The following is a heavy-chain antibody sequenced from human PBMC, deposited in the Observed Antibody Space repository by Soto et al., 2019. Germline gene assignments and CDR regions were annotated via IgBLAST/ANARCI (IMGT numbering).Heavy chain of an antibody. CDR2: ISTSGST. Sequence: SETLCLTCTVSDGSISNYYWSWIRQPAGKGLEWIGRISTSGSTTYNPSLKSRVTMSVDTSKNQFSLKVTSVTAADTAVYYCARTGSTSGFDYWGQGTLVTVSS. CDR1: DGSISNYY. J-gene: IGHJ4*02. CDR3: ARTGSTSGFDY. D-gene: IGHD3-10*01. V-gene: IGHV4-4*07.